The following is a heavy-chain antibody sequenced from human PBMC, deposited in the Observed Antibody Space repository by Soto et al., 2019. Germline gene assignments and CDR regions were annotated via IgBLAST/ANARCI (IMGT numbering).Heavy chain of an antibody. Sequence: PGGSLRLSCAASGFTFSSYEMNWVRQAPGKGLEWVSYISSSGSTIYYADSVKGRFTSSRDSAKNSLYLQMNSLRAEDTAVYYCARDWYSSSFDYWGQGTLVTVSS. J-gene: IGHJ4*02. D-gene: IGHD6-6*01. CDR2: ISSSGSTI. V-gene: IGHV3-48*03. CDR1: GFTFSSYE. CDR3: ARDWYSSSFDY.